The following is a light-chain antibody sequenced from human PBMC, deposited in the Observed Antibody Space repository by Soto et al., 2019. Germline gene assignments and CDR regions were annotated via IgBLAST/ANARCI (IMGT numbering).Light chain of an antibody. J-gene: IGLJ2*01. CDR2: EVS. CDR1: NSDVGTYNY. CDR3: TSYTSSSVPVV. V-gene: IGLV2-14*01. Sequence: QSALTQPRSVSGSPGQSVTISCTGTNSDVGTYNYVSWYQQHPGKAPKLMIYEVSNRPSGVSTRFSGSKSGNTASLTISGLQSEDEAYYYCTSYTSSSVPVVFGGGTKLTVL.